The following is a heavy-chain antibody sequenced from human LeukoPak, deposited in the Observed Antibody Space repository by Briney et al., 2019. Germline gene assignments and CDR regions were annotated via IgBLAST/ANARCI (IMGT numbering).Heavy chain of an antibody. CDR2: IDIGGDIT. J-gene: IGHJ4*02. CDR1: GFTFSSHA. D-gene: IGHD4/OR15-4a*01. CDR3: ANEEVPNDY. V-gene: IGHV3-23*01. Sequence: GGSLRLSCVVSGFTFSSHAMIWVRQAPGKGLEWVSAIDIGGDITFYADSVQGRFIISRDNSKNTVYLQMNSLRVEDTAVYYCANEEVPNDYWGQGTLVTVSS.